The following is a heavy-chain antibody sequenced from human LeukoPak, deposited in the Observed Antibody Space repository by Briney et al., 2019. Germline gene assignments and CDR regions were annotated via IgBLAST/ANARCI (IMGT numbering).Heavy chain of an antibody. V-gene: IGHV4-61*02. D-gene: IGHD3-16*02. CDR2: IYTSGST. J-gene: IGHJ5*02. CDR3: ARLSHWFDP. CDR1: GGSISRGSYY. Sequence: SETLSLTCTVSGGSISRGSYYWSWIRQPAGKGLEWIGRIYTSGSTNYNPSLKSRVTISVDTSKNQFSLKLSSVTAADTAVYYCARLSHWFDPWGQGTLVTVSS.